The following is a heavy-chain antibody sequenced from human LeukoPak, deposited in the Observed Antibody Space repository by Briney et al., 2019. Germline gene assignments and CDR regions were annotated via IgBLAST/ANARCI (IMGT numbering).Heavy chain of an antibody. CDR3: ARDHSSGWYSDYFDY. J-gene: IGHJ4*02. Sequence: GGSLRLSCATSGFTFSYAWMNWVRQAPGKGLEWVAVIWYDGSNKYYADSVKGRFTISRDNSKNTLYLQMNSLRAEDTAVYYCARDHSSGWYSDYFDYWGQGTLVTVSS. D-gene: IGHD6-19*01. CDR2: IWYDGSNK. V-gene: IGHV3-33*08. CDR1: GFTFSYAW.